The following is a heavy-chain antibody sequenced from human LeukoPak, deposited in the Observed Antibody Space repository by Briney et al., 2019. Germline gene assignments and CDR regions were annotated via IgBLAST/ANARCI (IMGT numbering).Heavy chain of an antibody. CDR3: ARGGLRWLYNWFDP. CDR1: GGSFSGYY. V-gene: IGHV4-34*01. Sequence: SETLSLTCAVYGGSFSGYYWSWIRQPPGKGLEWIGEINHSGSTNYNPSLKNRVTISVDTSKNQFSLKLSSVTAADTAVYYCARGGLRWLYNWFDPWGQGTLVTVSS. CDR2: INHSGST. J-gene: IGHJ5*02. D-gene: IGHD4-23*01.